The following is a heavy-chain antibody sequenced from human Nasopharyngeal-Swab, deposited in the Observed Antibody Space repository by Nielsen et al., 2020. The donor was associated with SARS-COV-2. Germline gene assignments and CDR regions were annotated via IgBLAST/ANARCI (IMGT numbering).Heavy chain of an antibody. J-gene: IGHJ4*02. V-gene: IGHV3-7*04. D-gene: IGHD3-16*01. Sequence: GESLKISCAASGVTFSSLWLSWVRQAPGKGLEWVAGTNPDGSQNYYVDSMRGRFTTSRDNAENSLYLQMNSLRADDTAVYYCARENWGKLDYWGQGTLVTVSS. CDR2: TNPDGSQN. CDR1: GVTFSSLW. CDR3: ARENWGKLDY.